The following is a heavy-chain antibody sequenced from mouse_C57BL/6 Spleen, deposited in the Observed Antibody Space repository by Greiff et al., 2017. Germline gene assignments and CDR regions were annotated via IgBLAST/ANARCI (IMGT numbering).Heavy chain of an antibody. CDR3: ARGFFNFGY. CDR2: IYPGSGST. J-gene: IGHJ2*01. CDR1: GYTFTSYW. Sequence: VQLQQPGAELVKPGASVKMSCKASGYTFTSYWITWVKQRPGQGLEWIGDIYPGSGSTNYNEKLKSKDTLTVDTSSSTAYMQLSSLTSEDSAVYYCARGFFNFGYWGQGTTLTIAS. V-gene: IGHV1-55*01.